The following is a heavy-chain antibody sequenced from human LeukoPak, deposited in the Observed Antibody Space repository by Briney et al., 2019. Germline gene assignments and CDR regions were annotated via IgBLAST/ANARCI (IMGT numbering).Heavy chain of an antibody. CDR3: ARLSGSTWGYFDY. Sequence: GESLKISCKGSGYSFTSYWIGWLRQMPGKGLEWMGIIYPGDSDTRYSPSFQGQVTISADTSISTAYLQWRSLKASDTAMYYCARLSGSTWGYFDYWGQGTLVTVSS. CDR2: IYPGDSDT. D-gene: IGHD1-26*01. CDR1: GYSFTSYW. V-gene: IGHV5-51*01. J-gene: IGHJ4*02.